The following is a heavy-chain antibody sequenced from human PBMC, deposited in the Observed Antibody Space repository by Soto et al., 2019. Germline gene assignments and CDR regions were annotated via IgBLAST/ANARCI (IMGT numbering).Heavy chain of an antibody. CDR3: ARASGWHYY. D-gene: IGHD6-19*01. CDR2: ISYDGSNK. V-gene: IGHV3-30-3*01. CDR1: GFTFSSYA. Sequence: QVQLVESGGGVVQPGRSLRLSCAASGFTFSSYAMHWVRQAPGKGLEWVAVISYDGSNKYYADSVKGRFTISRDNSKNTLYLQMNSLRAEDMAVYYCARASGWHYYWGQGTLVTVSS. J-gene: IGHJ4*02.